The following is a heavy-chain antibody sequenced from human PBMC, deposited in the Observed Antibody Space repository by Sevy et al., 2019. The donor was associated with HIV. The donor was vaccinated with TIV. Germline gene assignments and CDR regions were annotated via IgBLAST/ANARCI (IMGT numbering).Heavy chain of an antibody. D-gene: IGHD2-15*01. Sequence: GGSLRLSCAASGFSYSSYGMHWVRQAPGKGLEWVAYLQYDGSNKDYADSVKGRFTISRDNSKNTLDLQMNSLRVEDTAVYYCAKEGGGGGRDHWGQGTLVTVSS. CDR1: GFSYSSYG. CDR2: LQYDGSNK. CDR3: AKEGGGGGRDH. V-gene: IGHV3-30*02. J-gene: IGHJ4*02.